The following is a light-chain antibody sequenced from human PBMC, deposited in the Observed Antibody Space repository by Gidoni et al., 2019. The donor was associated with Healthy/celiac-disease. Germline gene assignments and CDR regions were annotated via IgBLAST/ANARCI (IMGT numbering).Light chain of an antibody. Sequence: DIVMTQSPLSLPVPPGEPASISCRSSQSLLHSNGYNYLDWYLQKPGQSPQLLIYLGSNRASGVPDRFSGSGSGTDFTLKISRVEAEDVGVYYCMQALQTPHMYTFXQXTKLEIK. CDR3: MQALQTPHMYT. V-gene: IGKV2-28*01. CDR1: QSLLHSNGYNY. CDR2: LGS. J-gene: IGKJ2*01.